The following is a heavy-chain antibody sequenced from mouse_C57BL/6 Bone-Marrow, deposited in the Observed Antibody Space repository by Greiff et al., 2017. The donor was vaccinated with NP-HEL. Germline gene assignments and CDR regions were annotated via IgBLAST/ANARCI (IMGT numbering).Heavy chain of an antibody. V-gene: IGHV1-80*01. D-gene: IGHD1-1*01. CDR3: ARDYYDSSYDAMDY. CDR1: GYAFSSYW. Sequence: VQLQESGAELVKPGAPVKISCKASGYAFSSYWMNWVKQRPGKGLEWIGQIYPGDGDINYNGKFKGKATLTADKSSSTAYMQLSSLNSADSAVYFCARDYYDSSYDAMDYWGQGTSVTVSS. J-gene: IGHJ4*01. CDR2: IYPGDGDI.